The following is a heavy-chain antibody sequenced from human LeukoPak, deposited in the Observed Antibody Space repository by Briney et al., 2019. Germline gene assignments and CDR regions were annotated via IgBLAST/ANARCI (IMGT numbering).Heavy chain of an antibody. J-gene: IGHJ4*02. D-gene: IGHD3-10*01. CDR2: INRDGSTT. V-gene: IGHV3-74*01. CDR3: ARDGLYGSGSYYNVDLDY. CDR1: GFTFSSYW. Sequence: GGSLRLSCAASGFTFSSYWMHWVRQAPGKGLVCVSRINRDGSTTNYADSVKGRFTMSRDNAKNTLYLQMNSLRGEDTAVYYCARDGLYGSGSYYNVDLDYWGQGTLVTVSS.